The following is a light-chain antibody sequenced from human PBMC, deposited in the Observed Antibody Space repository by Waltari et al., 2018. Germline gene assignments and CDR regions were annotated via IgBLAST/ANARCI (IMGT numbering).Light chain of an antibody. CDR3: QQYYTSPYT. V-gene: IGKV4-1*01. Sequence: DIVMTQSPDSLAVSLGERATINCKSSQTVLYSSNNKNYLAWYQQKPGQPPKLVIYWASTRESGVPDRFSASGSGTDFNFTISSLQAEDVAVYYSQQYYTSPYTFAQGTKLEI. J-gene: IGKJ2*01. CDR2: WAS. CDR1: QTVLYSSNNKNY.